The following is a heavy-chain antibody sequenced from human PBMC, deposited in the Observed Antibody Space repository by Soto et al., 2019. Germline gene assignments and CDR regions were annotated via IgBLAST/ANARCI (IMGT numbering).Heavy chain of an antibody. D-gene: IGHD2-15*01. Sequence: AQLKVSCKASGLSFSDYFMHSVQQDPGQGIVWMGIINPSGDSRNYAQKFQGRVTITRDTSTSTVYMDQSSLRYEDTAVYYCARDNSQNYLTPAASAWCHPCGHGTPVTVSS. CDR3: ARDNSQNYLTPAASAWCHP. CDR1: GLSFSDYF. CDR2: INPSGDSR. V-gene: IGHV1-46*01. J-gene: IGHJ5*02.